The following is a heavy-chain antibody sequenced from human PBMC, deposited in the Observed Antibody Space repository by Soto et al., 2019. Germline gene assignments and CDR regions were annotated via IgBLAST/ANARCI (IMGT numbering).Heavy chain of an antibody. J-gene: IGHJ4*02. V-gene: IGHV4-34*01. D-gene: IGHD3-3*01. CDR1: GGSLSGYY. CDR2: ITPGGSA. CDR3: ARGGGWRWTPT. Sequence: QVQLQQRGAGLLKPSETLSLTCVVYGGSLSGYYWSWIRQLPGKGLEWIGEITPGGSAAYHPSLRRRVTISLDTSNNQISLELNLVTAADTGIYYCARGGGWRWTPTWGQGTLVTVSS.